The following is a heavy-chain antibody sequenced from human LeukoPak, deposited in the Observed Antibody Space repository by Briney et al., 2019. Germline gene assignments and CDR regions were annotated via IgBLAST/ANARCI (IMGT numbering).Heavy chain of an antibody. CDR3: ARSEYSYPQAHFDY. D-gene: IGHD5-18*01. V-gene: IGHV1-2*02. CDR1: GYTFTGYY. Sequence: ASVKVSCKASGYTFTGYYMHWVRQAPGQGLEWMGWINPNSGGTNYAQKFQGRVTMTRDTSISTAYMELSSLRSEDTAVYYCARSEYSYPQAHFDYWGQGTLVTVSS. CDR2: INPNSGGT. J-gene: IGHJ4*02.